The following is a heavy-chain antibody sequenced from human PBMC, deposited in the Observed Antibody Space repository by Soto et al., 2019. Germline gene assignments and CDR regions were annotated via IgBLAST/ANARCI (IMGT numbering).Heavy chain of an antibody. J-gene: IGHJ4*02. Sequence: ASVKVSCKASGYTFTSYAMHWARQAPGQRLEWMGWINAGNGNTKYSQKFQGRVTITRDTSASTAYMELSSLRSEDTAVYYCARGKGNYYGSGSYYQPFDYWGQGTLVTVS. CDR3: ARGKGNYYGSGSYYQPFDY. CDR2: INAGNGNT. CDR1: GYTFTSYA. V-gene: IGHV1-3*01. D-gene: IGHD3-10*01.